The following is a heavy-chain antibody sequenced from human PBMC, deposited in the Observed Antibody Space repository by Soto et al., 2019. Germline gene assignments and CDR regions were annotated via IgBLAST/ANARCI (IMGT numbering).Heavy chain of an antibody. CDR3: ARDKITGLFDY. V-gene: IGHV4-34*01. D-gene: IGHD2-8*02. J-gene: IGHJ4*02. CDR1: GGSCSGYY. Sequence: PSETMSLSWAVDGGSCSGYYWTWIRQPPGTGLEWIGEINHSGSTNYNPSLKSRVTISVDTSKNQFSLKLTSVTAADTAVYYCARDKITGLFDYWGQGTLVTVSS. CDR2: INHSGST.